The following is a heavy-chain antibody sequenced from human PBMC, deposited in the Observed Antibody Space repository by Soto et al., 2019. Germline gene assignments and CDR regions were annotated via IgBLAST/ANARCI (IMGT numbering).Heavy chain of an antibody. J-gene: IGHJ4*02. D-gene: IGHD6-13*01. V-gene: IGHV3-30-3*01. CDR1: GFTFSSYA. Sequence: QVQLVESGGGVVQPGRSLRLSCAASGFTFSSYAMHWVRQAPGKGLEWVAVISYDGSNKYYADYVEGRFTISRDNSKNTLYLQMNSLRAEDTAVYYCATPYSSSLPYYFDYWGQGTLVTVSS. CDR2: ISYDGSNK. CDR3: ATPYSSSLPYYFDY.